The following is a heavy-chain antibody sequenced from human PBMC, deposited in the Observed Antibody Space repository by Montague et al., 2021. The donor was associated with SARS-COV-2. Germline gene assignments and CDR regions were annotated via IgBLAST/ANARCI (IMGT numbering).Heavy chain of an antibody. CDR3: ALSLRYFDWADAFDV. Sequence: SETLSLTCTASGGSIDNYFWSWIRQPPGKGLEWIGYIYNSGSTNYNPSLKSRVTMSGDTSNNQFSLKLRSVTAADTAMYYCALSLRYFDWADAFDVWGQGTMVIVS. D-gene: IGHD3-9*01. CDR1: GGSIDNYF. J-gene: IGHJ3*01. CDR2: IYNSGST. V-gene: IGHV4-59*13.